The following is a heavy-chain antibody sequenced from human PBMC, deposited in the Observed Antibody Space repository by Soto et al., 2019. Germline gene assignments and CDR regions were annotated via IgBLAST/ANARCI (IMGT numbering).Heavy chain of an antibody. D-gene: IGHD2-8*02. J-gene: IGHJ3*02. V-gene: IGHV4-59*01. CDR2: ISDSGVT. CDR3: ARGAGRLSVLDSVDI. Sequence: QVQLQESRPRLVKSSETMSLGCSVSGDSIIRSFWGWIRQSPGKGLEYIGYISDSGVTDYDPSLKSRGCISSDTSNNQFSLDLTSVSAADTAMYYCARGAGRLSVLDSVDIWGQGTMVTVYS. CDR1: GDSIIRSF.